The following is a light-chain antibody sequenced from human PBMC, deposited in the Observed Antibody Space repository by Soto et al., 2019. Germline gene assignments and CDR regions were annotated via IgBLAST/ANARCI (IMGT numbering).Light chain of an antibody. Sequence: DIQMTQSPSTLSASVGDRVTITCRASQSISSWLAWYQQKPGKAPNLLIYKASSLESGVPSRLSGSGSGTDFTLTISSLQPDDFATYYCQQYNTYQRTFGGGTKVEIK. CDR3: QQYNTYQRT. CDR2: KAS. CDR1: QSISSW. V-gene: IGKV1-5*03. J-gene: IGKJ4*01.